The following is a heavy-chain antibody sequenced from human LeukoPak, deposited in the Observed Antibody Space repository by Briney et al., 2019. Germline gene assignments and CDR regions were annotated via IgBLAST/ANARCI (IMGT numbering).Heavy chain of an antibody. CDR3: ARRGVGTHFDY. Sequence: ASVKVSCKASGYTFTGYYMHWVRQATGQGLEWMGWMNPNSANADYAQKFQGRVTITGNTSISTAYMELSSLRFEDTAVYYCARRGVGTHFDYWGQGTLVTVSS. D-gene: IGHD1-14*01. CDR2: MNPNSANA. J-gene: IGHJ4*02. CDR1: GYTFTGYY. V-gene: IGHV1-8*03.